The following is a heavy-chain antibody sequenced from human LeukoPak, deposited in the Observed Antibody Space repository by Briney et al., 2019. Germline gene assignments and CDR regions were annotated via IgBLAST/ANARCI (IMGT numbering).Heavy chain of an antibody. CDR3: ARQYLYDFWSGYYGY. D-gene: IGHD3-3*01. CDR2: INPNSGGT. CDR1: GYTFTGYY. V-gene: IGHV1-2*02. J-gene: IGHJ4*02. Sequence: DSVKVSCKASGYTFTGYYMHWVRQAPGQGLEWMGWINPNSGGTNYAQKFQGRVAMTRDTSISTAYMELSRLRSDDTAVYYCARQYLYDFWSGYYGYWGQGTLVTVSS.